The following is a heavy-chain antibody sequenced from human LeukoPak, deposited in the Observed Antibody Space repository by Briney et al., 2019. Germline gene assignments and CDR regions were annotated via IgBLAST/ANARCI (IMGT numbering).Heavy chain of an antibody. CDR3: ARDCSSSWYNWFDP. CDR2: INPNSGGT. CDR1: GYTFTGYY. Sequence: ASVKVSRKASGYTFTGYYMHWVRQAPGQGLEWMGWINPNSGGTNYAQKFQGRVTMTRDTSISTAYMELSRLRSDDTAVYYCARDCSSSWYNWFDPWGQGTLVTVSS. J-gene: IGHJ5*02. D-gene: IGHD6-13*01. V-gene: IGHV1-2*02.